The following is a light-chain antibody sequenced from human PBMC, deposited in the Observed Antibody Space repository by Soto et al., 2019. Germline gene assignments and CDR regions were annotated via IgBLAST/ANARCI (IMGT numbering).Light chain of an antibody. Sequence: IVLTQSPGTRSLSPGERATLSCRASQSVSYYLAWYQQKPGQAPRLLIYGASSRATGIPDRFSGSGSGTDFTLTISRLEPEDFAVYYCQQYGSSPKTFGQGTRLEIK. J-gene: IGKJ5*01. V-gene: IGKV3-20*01. CDR2: GAS. CDR1: QSVSYY. CDR3: QQYGSSPKT.